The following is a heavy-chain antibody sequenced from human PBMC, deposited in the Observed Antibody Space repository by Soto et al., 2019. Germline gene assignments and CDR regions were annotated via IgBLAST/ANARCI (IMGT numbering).Heavy chain of an antibody. CDR1: GFTFSSYG. J-gene: IGHJ6*02. D-gene: IGHD6-13*01. Sequence: SLRLSCAASGFTFSSYGMHWVRQAPGKGLEWVAVISYDGSNKYYADSVKGRFTIPRDNSKNTLYLQMNSLRAEDTAVYYCAKVLEGYSSSKYYYYGMDVWGQGTTVTVSS. V-gene: IGHV3-30*18. CDR3: AKVLEGYSSSKYYYYGMDV. CDR2: ISYDGSNK.